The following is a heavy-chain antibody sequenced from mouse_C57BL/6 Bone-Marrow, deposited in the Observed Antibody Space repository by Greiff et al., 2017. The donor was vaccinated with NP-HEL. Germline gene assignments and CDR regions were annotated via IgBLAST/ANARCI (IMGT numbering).Heavy chain of an antibody. J-gene: IGHJ3*01. CDR1: EYEFPSHD. V-gene: IGHV5-2*01. Sequence: EVKLVESGGGLVQPGESLKLSCESNEYEFPSHDMSWVRKTPEKRLELVAAINSDGGSTYYPDTMERRIIISRDNTKKHLYMQMRSLRFEDTALYYCARHEHYGSSTWFAYWGQGTLVTVSA. D-gene: IGHD1-1*01. CDR3: ARHEHYGSSTWFAY. CDR2: INSDGGST.